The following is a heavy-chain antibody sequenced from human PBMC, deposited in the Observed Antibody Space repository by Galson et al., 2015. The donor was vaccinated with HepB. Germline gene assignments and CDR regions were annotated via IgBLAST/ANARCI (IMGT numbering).Heavy chain of an antibody. V-gene: IGHV3-33*01. CDR1: GFDFGSYG. J-gene: IGHJ6*04. D-gene: IGHD3-16*01. CDR2: IWFDGTQT. Sequence: SLRLSCAASGFDFGSYGMDWVRQAPGKGLEWVAIIWFDGTQTHYANSLKGRFTISRDNSKNIMYLQMDSLRVEDTAVYYCATERPDGGMDVWGKGTTVIVSS. CDR3: ATERPDGGMDV.